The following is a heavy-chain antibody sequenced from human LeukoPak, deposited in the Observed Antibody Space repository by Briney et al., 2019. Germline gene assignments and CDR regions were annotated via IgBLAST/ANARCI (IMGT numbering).Heavy chain of an antibody. CDR2: INHSGST. CDR3: ARGLRRGFRNSYIDY. D-gene: IGHD3-22*01. CDR1: GGSFSGYY. Sequence: PSETLSLTCAVYGGSFSGYYWSWIRQPPGKGLEWIGEINHSGSTNYNPPLKSRVTISVDTSKNQFSLKLSSVTAADTAVYYCARGLRRGFRNSYIDYWGQGTLVTVSS. V-gene: IGHV4-34*01. J-gene: IGHJ4*02.